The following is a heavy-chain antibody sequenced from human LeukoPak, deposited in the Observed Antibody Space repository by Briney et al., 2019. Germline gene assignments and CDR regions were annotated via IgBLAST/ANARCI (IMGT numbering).Heavy chain of an antibody. V-gene: IGHV3-53*01. Sequence: GGSLRLSCAASGFTVSSNYMSWVRQAPGQGLEWVSVIYSGGSTYYADSVKGRFTISRDNSKNTLYLQMNSLRAEDTAVYYCARDYGSGSLDYWGQGTLVTVSS. CDR1: GFTVSSNY. CDR2: IYSGGST. CDR3: ARDYGSGSLDY. D-gene: IGHD3-10*01. J-gene: IGHJ4*02.